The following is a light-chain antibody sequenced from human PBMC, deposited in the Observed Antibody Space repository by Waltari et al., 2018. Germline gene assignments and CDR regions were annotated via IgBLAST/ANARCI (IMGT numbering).Light chain of an antibody. CDR2: GAS. V-gene: IGKV1-39*01. Sequence: DIQMTQSPSSLSASVGDRVTIPCRASQSISSHLNWYQQKLWKAPKLVIFGASILQRGVPSRFSGSGSGTDFTLTINSLQPEDFATYYCQQSYITPPVTFGGGTKVEIK. CDR1: QSISSH. CDR3: QQSYITPPVT. J-gene: IGKJ4*01.